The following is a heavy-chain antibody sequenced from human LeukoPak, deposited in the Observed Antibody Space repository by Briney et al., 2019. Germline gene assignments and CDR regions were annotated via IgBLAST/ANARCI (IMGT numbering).Heavy chain of an antibody. D-gene: IGHD2-2*01. CDR1: GFTFDDYA. Sequence: GRSLRLSCAASGFTFDDYAMHWVRQAPGKGLEWVSGISRNSGSIIYADSVKGRFTISRDNAKNSLYLQMNSLRAEDTALYYCAKGYCSSTGCHLDYWGQGTLVTASS. V-gene: IGHV3-9*01. CDR2: ISRNSGSI. J-gene: IGHJ4*02. CDR3: AKGYCSSTGCHLDY.